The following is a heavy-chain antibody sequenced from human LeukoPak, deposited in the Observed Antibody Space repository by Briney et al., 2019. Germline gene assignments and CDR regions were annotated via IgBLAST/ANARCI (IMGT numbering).Heavy chain of an antibody. Sequence: GGSLRLSCAAYGFTFTNYWLTWVRQAPGKGLEWVANINQDGGTEYYVDSMKGRFTISRDNAKNLVYLQINSLRAEDTAVYYCARDYARSMIVLRYWGQGTLVTVSS. CDR3: ARDYARSMIVLRY. CDR1: GFTFTNYW. J-gene: IGHJ4*02. V-gene: IGHV3-7*01. CDR2: INQDGGTE. D-gene: IGHD3-22*01.